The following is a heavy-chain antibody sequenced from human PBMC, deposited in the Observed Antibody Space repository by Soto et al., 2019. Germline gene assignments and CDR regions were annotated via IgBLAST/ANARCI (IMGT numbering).Heavy chain of an antibody. J-gene: IGHJ4*02. CDR2: ISAHNGNT. D-gene: IGHD6-6*01. V-gene: IGHV1-18*01. CDR3: ARGRDGDY. CDR1: GYAFTTYG. Sequence: QVHLVQSGAEVKKPGASVKVSCKGSGYAFTTYGITWVRQAPGQGLEWMGWISAHNGNTNYAQKLQGRATGTRDTSTSTAYMELRGLRSDDTAVYYCARGRDGDYWGQGALVTVSS.